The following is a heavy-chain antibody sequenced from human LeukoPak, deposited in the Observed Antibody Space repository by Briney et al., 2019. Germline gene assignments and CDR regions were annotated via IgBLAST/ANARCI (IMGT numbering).Heavy chain of an antibody. J-gene: IGHJ5*02. Sequence: GGSLRLSCAASGFTFSNAWMSWVRQAPGKGLEWVGRIKSKTDGGTTDYAAPVKGRFTISRDDSKNTLYLQMNSLKTEDTAVYYCTTDFYGSGSYYDPWGQGTLVTVSS. CDR3: TTDFYGSGSYYDP. CDR2: IKSKTDGGTT. D-gene: IGHD3-10*01. CDR1: GFTFSNAW. V-gene: IGHV3-15*01.